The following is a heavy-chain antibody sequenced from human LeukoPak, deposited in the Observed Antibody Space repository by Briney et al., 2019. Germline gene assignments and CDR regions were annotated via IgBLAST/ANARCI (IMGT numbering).Heavy chain of an antibody. V-gene: IGHV4-59*01. Sequence: SETLSLICTVSGGSISPYFWSWIRQPPGKGLEWIGYIYYSGSTNYNPSLKSRVTISVDTSKNQFSLKLSSVTAADTAVYYCARVKYSSGWYGSFDYWGQGTLVTVSS. J-gene: IGHJ4*02. D-gene: IGHD6-19*01. CDR1: GGSISPYF. CDR3: ARVKYSSGWYGSFDY. CDR2: IYYSGST.